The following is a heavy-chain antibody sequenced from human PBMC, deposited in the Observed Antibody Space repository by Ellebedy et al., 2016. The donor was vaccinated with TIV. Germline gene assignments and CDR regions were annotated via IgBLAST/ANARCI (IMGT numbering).Heavy chain of an antibody. J-gene: IGHJ6*02. CDR3: SGHRGYGMDV. Sequence: PGGSLRLSCKGSGYKFTSYWITWVRQMPGQGLECMGKIDPTDSYTNYSPSFQGLVTISADESASTAYLQWPSLKASDSATYYCSGHRGYGMDVWGQGTTVTVSS. D-gene: IGHD2-2*01. V-gene: IGHV5-10-1*01. CDR2: IDPTDSYT. CDR1: GYKFTSYW.